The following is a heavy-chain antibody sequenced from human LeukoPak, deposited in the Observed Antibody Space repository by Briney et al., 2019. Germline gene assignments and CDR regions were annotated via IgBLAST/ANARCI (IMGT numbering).Heavy chain of an antibody. CDR1: GFTFDDYA. CDR2: IDASGGAT. D-gene: IGHD6-19*01. CDR3: AKGSGSGWYGRFAP. V-gene: IGHV3-23*01. J-gene: IGHJ5*02. Sequence: GGSLRLSCAASGFTFDDYAMHWVRQAPGKGLEWVSTIDASGGATYYADSVKGRFTISRDNSKNTFYLQMNSLRAEDTAVYFCAKGSGSGWYGRFAPWGQGTLVTVSS.